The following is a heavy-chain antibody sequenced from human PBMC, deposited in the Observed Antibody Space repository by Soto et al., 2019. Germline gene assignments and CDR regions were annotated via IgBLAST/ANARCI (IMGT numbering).Heavy chain of an antibody. CDR2: ISGSGGST. J-gene: IGHJ6*03. D-gene: IGHD3-10*01. V-gene: IGHV3-23*01. CDR1: GFTFSSYA. CDR3: AKVGPYYYGSGNYYYMDV. Sequence: GGSLRLSCAASGFTFSSYAMSWVRQAPWKGLEWVSAISGSGGSTYYADSVKGRFTISRDNSKNTLYLQMNSLRAEDTAVYYCAKVGPYYYGSGNYYYMDVWGKGTTVTVSS.